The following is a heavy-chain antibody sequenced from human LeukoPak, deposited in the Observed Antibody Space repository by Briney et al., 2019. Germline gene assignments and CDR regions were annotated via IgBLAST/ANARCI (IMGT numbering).Heavy chain of an antibody. D-gene: IGHD1-26*01. CDR2: ICPGDSDT. CDR3: ARGIVGPQDAFDI. J-gene: IGHJ3*02. CDR1: GYSFTNYW. V-gene: IGHV5-51*01. Sequence: GESLKISCKGSGYSFTNYWIGWVRQMPGKGLEWMGIICPGDSDTRYSPSFQGQVTISDDKSISTAYLQWSSLKASDTAMYYCARGIVGPQDAFDIWGQGTMVTVSS.